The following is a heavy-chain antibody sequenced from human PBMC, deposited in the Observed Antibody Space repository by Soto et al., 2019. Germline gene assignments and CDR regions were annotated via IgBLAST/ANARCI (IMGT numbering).Heavy chain of an antibody. V-gene: IGHV3-21*01. CDR3: ANISASIDY. CDR1: GFTFSSYS. J-gene: IGHJ4*02. D-gene: IGHD6-25*01. Sequence: PGGSLRLSCAASGFTFSSYSMNWVRQAPGKGLEWVSSIRSSSGYIYCADSVKGRFTISRDNSMNTLYLQMNSLRAEDTAVYHCANISASIDYCGQGTLVTVSS. CDR2: IRSSSGYI.